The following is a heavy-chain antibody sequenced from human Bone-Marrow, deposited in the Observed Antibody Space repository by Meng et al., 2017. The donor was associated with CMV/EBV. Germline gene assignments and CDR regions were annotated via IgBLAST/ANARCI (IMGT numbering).Heavy chain of an antibody. J-gene: IGHJ3*02. CDR1: GYTFTGYY. CDR3: ARDRYDFWSAERPGVSLDM. V-gene: IGHV1-2*02. D-gene: IGHD3-3*01. Sequence: ASVKVSCKASGYTFTGYYIHWVRQAPGQGLEWMGWMNPNSGGTHYAQKFQGRVTVTRDTSISTVYMELSRLRSDDTDVYYCARDRYDFWSAERPGVSLDMWGQGTMVTVSS. CDR2: MNPNSGGT.